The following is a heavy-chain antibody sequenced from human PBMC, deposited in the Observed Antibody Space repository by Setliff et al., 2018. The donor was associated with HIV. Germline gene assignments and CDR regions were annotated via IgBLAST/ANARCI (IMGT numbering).Heavy chain of an antibody. CDR1: GGSISSTNYY. Sequence: PSETLSLTCTVSGGSISSTNYYWGWIRQPPGKGLEWIGSIYYSGSTNYKPSLKSRATISVDTSKNRFSLKLSSVTAADTAVYYCARGIAAAGTNYWGQGTLVTVSS. CDR2: IYYSGST. J-gene: IGHJ4*02. D-gene: IGHD6-13*01. CDR3: ARGIAAAGTNY. V-gene: IGHV4-39*07.